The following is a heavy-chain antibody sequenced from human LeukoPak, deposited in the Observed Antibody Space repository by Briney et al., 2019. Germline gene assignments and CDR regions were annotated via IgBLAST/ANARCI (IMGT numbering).Heavy chain of an antibody. CDR2: IYPGDSDT. CDR1: GYSFTNYW. V-gene: IGHV5-51*01. CDR3: ARRPRGGNSEYYFDY. Sequence: RGESLKISCKGSGYSFTNYWIGWVRQMPGKGLEWMGIIYPGDSDTRYSPSFRGQVTISADKSISTAYLQWSSLKASDTAMYYCARRPRGGNSEYYFDYWGQGTLVTVSS. D-gene: IGHD4-23*01. J-gene: IGHJ4*02.